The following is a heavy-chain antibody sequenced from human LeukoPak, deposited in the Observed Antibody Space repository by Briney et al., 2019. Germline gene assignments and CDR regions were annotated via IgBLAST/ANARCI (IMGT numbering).Heavy chain of an antibody. Sequence: SETLSLTCTASGCSISSYYWSWIRQPAGKGLEWIGRIYTSGSTNYNPSLKSRVTMSVHTSKNQFSLKLSSVTAADTAVYYCARFRTGGWFDPWGQGTLVTVSS. CDR1: GCSISSYY. J-gene: IGHJ5*02. V-gene: IGHV4-4*07. CDR2: IYTSGST. CDR3: ARFRTGGWFDP. D-gene: IGHD1-14*01.